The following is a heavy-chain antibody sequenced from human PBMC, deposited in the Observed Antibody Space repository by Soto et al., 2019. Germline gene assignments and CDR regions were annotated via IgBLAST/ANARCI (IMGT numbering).Heavy chain of an antibody. J-gene: IGHJ4*02. CDR2: TYYIGNT. CDR1: GGSISSGGYY. D-gene: IGHD6-19*01. CDR3: ARLSSSGWPIEY. Sequence: QVQLQESGPGLIEPSQTLTLTCTVSGGSISSGGYYWNWIRQHPGKGLEWIGYTYYIGNTYYNPSLNSRVTISADTSKSQFSLKLSSVTAADTAVYYCARLSSSGWPIEYWGQGTLVTVSS. V-gene: IGHV4-31*03.